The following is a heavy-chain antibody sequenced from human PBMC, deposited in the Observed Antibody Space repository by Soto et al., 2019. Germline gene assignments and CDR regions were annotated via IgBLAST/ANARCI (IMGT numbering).Heavy chain of an antibody. J-gene: IGHJ6*02. CDR1: GFTLSSYS. D-gene: IGHD3-22*01. Sequence: GGSLRLSCAASGFTLSSYSMNWVRQAPGKGLEWVSSISSSSYIYYADSVKGRFTISRDNAKNSLYLQMNSLRAEDTAVYYCDRGSMLVVDAYYYYGMDVWGQGTTVTVSS. CDR2: ISSSSYI. CDR3: DRGSMLVVDAYYYYGMDV. V-gene: IGHV3-21*01.